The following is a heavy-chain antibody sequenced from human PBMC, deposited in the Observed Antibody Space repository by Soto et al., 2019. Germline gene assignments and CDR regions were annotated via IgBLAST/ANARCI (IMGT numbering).Heavy chain of an antibody. CDR3: ARNLGAKYGMDV. D-gene: IGHD1-26*01. CDR2: IRSKANNYAT. V-gene: IGHV3-73*01. J-gene: IGHJ6*02. CDR1: GFPFSGSI. Sequence: PGGSLRLSCAGSGFPFSGSIIHWVRQAPGKGLEWVGRIRSKANNYATAFAASVQGRVTTSREDSKNTAFLQMNSLKIEDTAVYFCARNLGAKYGMDVWGQGTTVTVSS.